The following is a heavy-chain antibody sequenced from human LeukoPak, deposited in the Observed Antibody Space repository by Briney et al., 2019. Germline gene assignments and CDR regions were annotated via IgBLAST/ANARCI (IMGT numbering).Heavy chain of an antibody. CDR2: IYHSGST. D-gene: IGHD6-13*01. CDR3: ARHGGIIAAAGTRAFDI. V-gene: IGHV4-4*02. Sequence: SETLSLTCAVSGGSISSSNWWSWVRQPPGKGLEWIGEIYHSGSTNYNPSLKSRVTISVDTSKNQFSLKLTSVTAADTAVYHCARHGGIIAAAGTRAFDIWGQGTMVTVSS. CDR1: GGSISSSNW. J-gene: IGHJ3*02.